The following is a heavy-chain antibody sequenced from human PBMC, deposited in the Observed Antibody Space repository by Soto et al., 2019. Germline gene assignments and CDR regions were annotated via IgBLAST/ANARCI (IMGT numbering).Heavy chain of an antibody. V-gene: IGHV3-11*01. CDR1: GFTFSDYY. D-gene: IGHD6-19*01. Sequence: GGSLRLSCAASGFTFSDYYMSWIRQAPGKGLECVSCITSSGSTIYYADSVKGRFTTSRDKSKSTLYLQMNSLRAEDTAVYYCAKDLQFSGWLSAQTFDYWGQGTQVTVSS. CDR2: ITSSGSTI. CDR3: AKDLQFSGWLSAQTFDY. J-gene: IGHJ4*02.